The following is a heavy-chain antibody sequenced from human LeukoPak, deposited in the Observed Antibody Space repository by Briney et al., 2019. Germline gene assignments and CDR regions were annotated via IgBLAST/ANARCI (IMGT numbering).Heavy chain of an antibody. CDR1: GFTFSSYS. CDR2: ISSSSSYI. V-gene: IGHV3-21*01. J-gene: IGHJ4*02. D-gene: IGHD4-23*01. Sequence: GGSLRLSCAASGFTFSSYSMNWVRQAPGKGLEWVSSISSSSSYIYYADSVKGRFTISRDNAKNSLYLQMNSLRAEDTAVYYCARAAPNYGGNSWFDYWGQGTLVIVSS. CDR3: ARAAPNYGGNSWFDY.